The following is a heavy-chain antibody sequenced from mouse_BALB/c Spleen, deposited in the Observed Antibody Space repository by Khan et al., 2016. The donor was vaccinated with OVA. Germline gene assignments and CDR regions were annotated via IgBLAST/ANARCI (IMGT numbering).Heavy chain of an antibody. CDR2: ISYSGRT. V-gene: IGHV3-2*02. CDR3: ASERERYYAVDY. Sequence: EVQLQESGPGLVKPSQSLSLTCPVTCYSITSDYAWHWIRQFPGNKLEWMGYISYSGRTTYNPSLKSRISITRDTSKHQFFLQLHSVTTEDTATDYCASERERYYAVDYWGQGTSVTVSS. CDR1: CYSITSDYA. J-gene: IGHJ4*01.